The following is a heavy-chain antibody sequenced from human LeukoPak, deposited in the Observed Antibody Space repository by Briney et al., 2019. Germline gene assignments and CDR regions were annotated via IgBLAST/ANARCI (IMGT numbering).Heavy chain of an antibody. Sequence: GGSLRLSCAASGFTISDYWMSWARQAPGKGLEWVANIKEDGSEKNYVDSAKGRFTISRDNAKNSLYLQMNNLRAEDTAVYYCARDVDTAMVNAFDIWGQGTMVTVSS. J-gene: IGHJ3*02. V-gene: IGHV3-7*03. CDR1: GFTISDYW. CDR3: ARDVDTAMVNAFDI. D-gene: IGHD5-18*01. CDR2: IKEDGSEK.